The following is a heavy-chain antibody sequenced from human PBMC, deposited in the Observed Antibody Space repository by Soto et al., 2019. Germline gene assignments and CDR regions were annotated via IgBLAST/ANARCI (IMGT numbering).Heavy chain of an antibody. CDR3: ARDRAGDNEYHFDY. Sequence: QVQPVQSGAEVKKPGSSVKVSCKASGGTFSSYGISWLRQAPGQGLEWIGGDVPIFDTTNYAQKFQGRVTITADESTSTAYMELSSLRYEDTAVYFCARDRAGDNEYHFDYWGQGTLVTVSS. D-gene: IGHD3-16*01. CDR1: GGTFSSYG. V-gene: IGHV1-69*01. J-gene: IGHJ4*02. CDR2: DVPIFDTT.